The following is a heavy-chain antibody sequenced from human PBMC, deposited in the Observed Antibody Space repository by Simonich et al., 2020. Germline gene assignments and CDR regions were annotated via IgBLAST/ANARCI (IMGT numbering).Heavy chain of an antibody. Sequence: QVQLVQSGAEVKKPGASVKVSCKASGYTFTGYYMNWVRQAPGQWLECMGGINPNRGGTNYAKKFKGRVTMTRDTSISTAYMELSRLRSDDTAVYYCARGALTGDYYYMDVWGKGTTVTVSS. V-gene: IGHV1-2*02. CDR1: GYTFTGYY. CDR3: ARGALTGDYYYMDV. D-gene: IGHD7-27*01. CDR2: INPNRGGT. J-gene: IGHJ6*03.